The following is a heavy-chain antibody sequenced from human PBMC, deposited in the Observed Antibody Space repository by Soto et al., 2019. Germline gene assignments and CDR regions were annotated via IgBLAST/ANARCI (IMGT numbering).Heavy chain of an antibody. D-gene: IGHD5-18*01. CDR3: ARDERGYSYGTSPPL. Sequence: QVQLQESGPGLVKPSQTLSLTCTVSGGSISSGDYYWSWIRQPPGKGLEWIGYIYYSGSTYYNPSLKSRVTIXXDXSXXQFSLKLSSVTAADTAVYYCARDERGYSYGTSPPLWGQGTLVTVSS. J-gene: IGHJ4*02. V-gene: IGHV4-30-4*01. CDR1: GGSISSGDYY. CDR2: IYYSGST.